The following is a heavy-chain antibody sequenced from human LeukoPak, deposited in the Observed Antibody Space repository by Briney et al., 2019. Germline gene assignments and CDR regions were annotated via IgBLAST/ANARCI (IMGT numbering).Heavy chain of an antibody. D-gene: IGHD3-16*02. Sequence: PTLSLTFAISGDSVSINSAAWNWLGQSPARGLEWLGRTYFRSQWYNDYAVSVKSRITITPDTSKNQFPLQLNSVPPHDTAVYYCARLVVERYFDYWGQGTLVTVSS. J-gene: IGHJ4*02. CDR1: GDSVSINSAA. CDR2: TYFRSQWYN. CDR3: ARLVVERYFDY. V-gene: IGHV6-1*01.